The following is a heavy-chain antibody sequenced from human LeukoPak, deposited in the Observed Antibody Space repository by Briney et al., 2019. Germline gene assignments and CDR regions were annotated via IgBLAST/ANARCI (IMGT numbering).Heavy chain of an antibody. D-gene: IGHD3-16*01. CDR3: AKDDAWGRYKD. V-gene: IGHV3-53*01. J-gene: IGHJ4*02. CDR1: GFTVSSNY. CDR2: IYSGGST. Sequence: GGSLRLSCAASGFTVSSNYMSWVRQAPGKGLEWVSIIYSGGSTFYADSVKGRFTISRDNSKNTVSLQMNSLRGDDTGVYYCAKDDAWGRYKDWGQGTLVTVSS.